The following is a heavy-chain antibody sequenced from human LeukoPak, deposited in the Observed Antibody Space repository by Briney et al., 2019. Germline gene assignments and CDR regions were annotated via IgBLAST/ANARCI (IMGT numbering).Heavy chain of an antibody. D-gene: IGHD3-22*01. CDR1: GYTFTSYY. CDR3: ARDRSPFYDSSGYYWSHY. CDR2: INPSGGST. Sequence: GASVKVSCKASGYTFTSYYMHWVRQAPGQGLEWMGIINPSGGSTSYAQKFQGRVTMTRDTSTSTVYMELRSLRSDDAAVYYCARDRSPFYDSSGYYWSHYWGQGTLVTVSS. V-gene: IGHV1-46*01. J-gene: IGHJ4*02.